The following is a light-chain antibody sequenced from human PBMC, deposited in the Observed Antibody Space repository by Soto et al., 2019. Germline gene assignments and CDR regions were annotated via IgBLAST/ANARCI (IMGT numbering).Light chain of an antibody. CDR1: QSISSY. CDR3: QKSYSTPRT. Sequence: DIQITQSPSSLSESVVDRVTITCLAGQSISSYLNWYQQKPGKAPKLLIYAASSLQSGVPSRFSGSGSGTDFTLTISSLQPEDFATYYCQKSYSTPRTFGQGTKVDIK. V-gene: IGKV1-39*01. J-gene: IGKJ1*01. CDR2: AAS.